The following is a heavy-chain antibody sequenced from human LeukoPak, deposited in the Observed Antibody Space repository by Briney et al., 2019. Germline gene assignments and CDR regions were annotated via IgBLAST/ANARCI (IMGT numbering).Heavy chain of an antibody. CDR2: IYYSGST. D-gene: IGHD6-13*01. Sequence: SETLSLTCTVSGGSISNHDWNWIRQPPGKGLEWVGFIYYSGSTNYNASLNSRVTISVDTSRSQFSLKLSSVTAADTAVYYCARGSRGSIAAAGTGFDYWGQGTLVTVSS. J-gene: IGHJ4*02. V-gene: IGHV4-59*11. CDR1: GGSISNHD. CDR3: ARGSRGSIAAAGTGFDY.